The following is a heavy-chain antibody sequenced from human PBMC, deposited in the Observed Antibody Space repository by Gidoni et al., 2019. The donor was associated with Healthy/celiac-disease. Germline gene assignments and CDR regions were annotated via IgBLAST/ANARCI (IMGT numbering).Heavy chain of an antibody. D-gene: IGHD6-6*01. J-gene: IGHJ1*01. CDR1: GFTFRSYA. Sequence: EVQLLESGGGLVQPGGSLRLSCAASGFTFRSYAMSWVRQAPGKGLEWGSAISGSGGSTYYADSVKGRFTISRDNSKNTLYLQRNSLRAEDTAVYYCAKDEGGYSSSRWRGALGGWGQGTLVTVSS. CDR3: AKDEGGYSSSRWRGALGG. V-gene: IGHV3-23*01. CDR2: ISGSGGST.